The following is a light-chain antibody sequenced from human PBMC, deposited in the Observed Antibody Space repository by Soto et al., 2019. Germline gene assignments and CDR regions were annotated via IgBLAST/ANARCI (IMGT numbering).Light chain of an antibody. V-gene: IGKV3-20*01. CDR3: QQYAGSPPWT. CDR1: QSVSSSQ. CDR2: GAS. Sequence: EIVLTQSPGTLSLSPGEIATLSFSASQSVSSSQLAWYQQKPGQAPRLLIFGASSRAADIPDRFSGSGSGTDFTLTISRLEPEDFAVYYCQQYAGSPPWTFGQGTKVDIK. J-gene: IGKJ1*01.